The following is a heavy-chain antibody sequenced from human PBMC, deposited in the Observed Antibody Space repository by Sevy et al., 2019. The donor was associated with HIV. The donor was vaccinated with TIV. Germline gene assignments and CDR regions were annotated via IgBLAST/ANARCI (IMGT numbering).Heavy chain of an antibody. CDR1: GFIFNNKG. CDR3: ARESGSDWYLDS. CDR2: IFSDGTTK. V-gene: IGHV3-30*12. D-gene: IGHD2-21*02. Sequence: GGSLRLSCTVSGFIFNNKGMHWVRQAPGRGVEWVAAIFSDGTTKYYGDSVKGRFTISRDNSKNALFLQMNSLRVDDTALYYCARESGSDWYLDSWGQGTLVTVSS. J-gene: IGHJ4*02.